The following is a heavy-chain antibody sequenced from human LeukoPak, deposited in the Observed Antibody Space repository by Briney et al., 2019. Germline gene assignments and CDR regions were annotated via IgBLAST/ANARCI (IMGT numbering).Heavy chain of an antibody. J-gene: IGHJ4*02. D-gene: IGHD5-18*01. CDR3: ARSGYSYGLFDY. CDR2: INPGDSDT. Sequence: GESLKISCKGSGSSFTNYWIGWVRQMPGKGLEWMGIINPGDSDTRYSPSFQGQVTISADKSISTAYLQWSSPKALDIAMYYCARSGYSYGLFDYWGQGTLVTVSS. CDR1: GSSFTNYW. V-gene: IGHV5-51*01.